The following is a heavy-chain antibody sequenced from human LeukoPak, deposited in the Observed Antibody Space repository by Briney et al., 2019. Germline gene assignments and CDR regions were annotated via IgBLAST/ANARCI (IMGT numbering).Heavy chain of an antibody. V-gene: IGHV1-8*01. CDR2: MNPNSGNT. CDR3: ARGHGLLWFGESLFDY. D-gene: IGHD3-10*01. Sequence: ASVKVSCKASGYTFTSYDINGVRQATGQGLEWMGWMNPNSGNTGYAQKFQGRVTMTRNTSISTAYMELSSLRSEDTAVYYCARGHGLLWFGESLFDYWGQGTLVTVSS. CDR1: GYTFTSYD. J-gene: IGHJ4*02.